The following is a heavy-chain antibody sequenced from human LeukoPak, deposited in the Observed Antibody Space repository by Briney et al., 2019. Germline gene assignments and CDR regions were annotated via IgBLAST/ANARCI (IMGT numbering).Heavy chain of an antibody. J-gene: IGHJ3*02. CDR1: GFTFSSYG. CDR2: ISSSSSYI. V-gene: IGHV3-21*01. D-gene: IGHD2-15*01. CDR3: ARDWGYCSGGSCYGEAAFDI. Sequence: GGSLRLSCAASGFTFSSYGMHWVRQAPGKGLEWVSSISSSSSYIYYADSVKGRFTISRDNAKNSLYLQMNSLRAEDTAVYYCARDWGYCSGGSCYGEAAFDIWGQGTMVTVSS.